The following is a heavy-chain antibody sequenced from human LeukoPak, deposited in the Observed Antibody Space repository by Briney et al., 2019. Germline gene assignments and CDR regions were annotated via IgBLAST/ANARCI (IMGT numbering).Heavy chain of an antibody. J-gene: IGHJ6*03. V-gene: IGHV3-73*01. CDR3: ARDGASYYDILTGDYHTSDYYMDV. D-gene: IGHD3-9*01. CDR1: GFTFSGSA. CDR2: IRSKANSYAT. Sequence: GGSLRLSCAASGFTFSGSAMHWVRQASGKGLEWVGRIRSKANSYATAYAASVKGRFTISRDDSKNTAYLQMNSLRAEDTAVYYCARDGASYYDILTGDYHTSDYYMDVWGKGTTVTVSS.